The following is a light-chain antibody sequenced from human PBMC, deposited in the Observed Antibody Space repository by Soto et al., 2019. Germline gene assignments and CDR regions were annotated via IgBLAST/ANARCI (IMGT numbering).Light chain of an antibody. Sequence: EIVMTQSPATLSVSPGERATLSCRASQSVSSNLAWYKQKPGQAPRLLIYDASTRATSIPARFSGSGSGTEFTLTISSLQSEDFAVYYCHQYNNWPRTFGQGTKVEIK. J-gene: IGKJ1*01. CDR1: QSVSSN. CDR3: HQYNNWPRT. V-gene: IGKV3-15*01. CDR2: DAS.